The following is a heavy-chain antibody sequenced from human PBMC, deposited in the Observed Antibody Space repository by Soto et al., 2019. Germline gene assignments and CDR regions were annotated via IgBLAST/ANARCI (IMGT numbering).Heavy chain of an antibody. CDR2: ISSNGGST. D-gene: IGHD4-17*01. J-gene: IGHJ4*02. CDR1: GFTFSSYA. V-gene: IGHV3-64*01. CDR3: ATLPPTVTN. Sequence: EVPLVESGGGLVQPGGSLRLSCAASGFTFSSYAMHWVRQAPGKGLEYVSAISSNGGSTYYANSVKGRFTISRDNSKNTLYLQMGSLRAEDMAVYYCATLPPTVTNWGQGTLVTVSS.